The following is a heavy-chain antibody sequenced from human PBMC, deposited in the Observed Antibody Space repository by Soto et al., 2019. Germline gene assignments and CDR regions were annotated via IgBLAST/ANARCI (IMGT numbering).Heavy chain of an antibody. CDR2: IYWDDDK. D-gene: IGHD1-7*01. CDR1: GFSLSTSGVG. Sequence: SGPTLVNPTQTLTLTCTFSGFSLSTSGVGVGWIRQPPGKALEWLALIYWDDDKRYSPSLKSRLTITKDTSKNQVVLTMTNIDPVDTATYYCAHRRYNWNYGANWFDPWGQGTLVTVSS. V-gene: IGHV2-5*02. CDR3: AHRRYNWNYGANWFDP. J-gene: IGHJ5*02.